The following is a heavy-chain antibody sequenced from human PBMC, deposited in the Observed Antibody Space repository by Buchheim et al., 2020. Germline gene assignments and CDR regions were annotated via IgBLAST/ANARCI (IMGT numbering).Heavy chain of an antibody. Sequence: QVQLQQWGAGLLKPSETLSLTCAVYGGSFSGYYWSWIRQPPGKGLEWIGEIHHSGSTNYNPSLKSRVTISVDTSKNQFSLNLNSVTAADTAVYYCARGLGGRSGGYYYGTLTFSDPADYWGQGTL. CDR2: IHHSGST. CDR1: GGSFSGYY. D-gene: IGHD3-22*01. V-gene: IGHV4-34*01. J-gene: IGHJ4*02. CDR3: ARGLGGRSGGYYYGTLTFSDPADY.